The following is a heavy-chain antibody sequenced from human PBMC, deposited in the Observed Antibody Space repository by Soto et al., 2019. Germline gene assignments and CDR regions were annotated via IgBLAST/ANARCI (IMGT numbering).Heavy chain of an antibody. D-gene: IGHD2-15*01. Sequence: ASVKVSCKASGGTFSSYAISWVRQAPGQGLEWMGGIIPIFGTANYAQKFQGRVTITADESTSTAYMELSSLRSEDTAVYYCAREDCSGGSCYFYGMDVWGQGTTVTVSS. CDR3: AREDCSGGSCYFYGMDV. V-gene: IGHV1-69*13. CDR2: IIPIFGTA. CDR1: GGTFSSYA. J-gene: IGHJ6*02.